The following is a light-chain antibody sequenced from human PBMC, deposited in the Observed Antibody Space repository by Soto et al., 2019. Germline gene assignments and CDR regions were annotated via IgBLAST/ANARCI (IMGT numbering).Light chain of an antibody. J-gene: IGLJ2*01. V-gene: IGLV2-14*01. CDR3: SSYTITHIPVI. Sequence: QSVLTQPASVSGSPGQSITISCTGTSNDIGGYNYVSWYQQHPGEAPKLIIYEVSNRPSGGSNRFSGSKSDNTASLTITGLQAEDEASYYCSSYTITHIPVIFGGGTQLTVL. CDR1: SNDIGGYNY. CDR2: EVS.